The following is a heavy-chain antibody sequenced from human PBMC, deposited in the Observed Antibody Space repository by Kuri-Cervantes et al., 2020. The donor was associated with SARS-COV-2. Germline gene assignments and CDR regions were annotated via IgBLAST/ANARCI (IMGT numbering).Heavy chain of an antibody. CDR3: VRIRAATVIADY. Sequence: SGLTLVNPTQTLTLTCSFSGFSLSTSGVGVGWIRQPPGKALEWLARIDWDDDKYYKTSLNTRLSISKETSKDQVVLTMTDMDTVDTATYYCVRIRAATVIADYWGQGTLVTVSS. J-gene: IGHJ4*02. D-gene: IGHD4-11*01. V-gene: IGHV2-70*11. CDR2: IDWDDDK. CDR1: GFSLSTSGVG.